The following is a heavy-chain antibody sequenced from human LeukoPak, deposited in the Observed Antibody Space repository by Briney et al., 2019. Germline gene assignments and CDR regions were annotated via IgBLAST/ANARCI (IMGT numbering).Heavy chain of an antibody. Sequence: SETLSLTCTVSGGSISSYYWSWIRQTPGKGLEWIGYIYYSGSTNYNPSLKSRVTISVDTSKNQFSLKLSSVTAADMAVYYCSRVKGTGDHSAFDYWGQGSLVTVSS. CDR2: IYYSGST. CDR3: SRVKGTGDHSAFDY. V-gene: IGHV4-59*01. D-gene: IGHD3-16*01. CDR1: GGSISSYY. J-gene: IGHJ4*02.